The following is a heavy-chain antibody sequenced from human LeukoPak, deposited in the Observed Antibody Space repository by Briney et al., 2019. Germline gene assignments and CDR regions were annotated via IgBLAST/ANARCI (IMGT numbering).Heavy chain of an antibody. J-gene: IGHJ4*02. V-gene: IGHV3-23*01. CDR1: GFTFSSYA. CDR3: AKALSHCSGGSCYSAVDY. Sequence: PGGSLRLSCAASGFTFSSYAMSWVRQAPGRGLKWVSAISGSGSSTYYAESVKGRFTISRDNSKNTLYVQMNSLRAEDTAEYYCAKALSHCSGGSCYSAVDYWGQGTLVTVSS. CDR2: ISGSGSST. D-gene: IGHD2-15*01.